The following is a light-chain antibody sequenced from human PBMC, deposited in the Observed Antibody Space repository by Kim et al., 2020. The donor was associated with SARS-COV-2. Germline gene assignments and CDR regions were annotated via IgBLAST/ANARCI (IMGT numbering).Light chain of an antibody. CDR1: QSVSSSY. CDR3: QEYDMAPLT. Sequence: SPGDRAILSCRASQSVSSSYLAWYQQKPGQAPRLLIYGASSRATGIPDRFSGSESGTDFTLTISRLEPEDFAVYYCQEYDMAPLTFGGGTKVEIK. V-gene: IGKV3-20*01. J-gene: IGKJ4*01. CDR2: GAS.